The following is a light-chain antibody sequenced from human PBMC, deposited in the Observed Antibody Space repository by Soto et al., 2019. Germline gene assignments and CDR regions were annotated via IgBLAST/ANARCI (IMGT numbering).Light chain of an antibody. CDR3: QTWGTGIVV. CDR1: SGHISNN. V-gene: IGLV4-69*01. Sequence: QLVLTQSPSASASLGASVKLTCSLSSGHISNNIAWHQQQPEKGPRYLMNLNSDGTYSKGDGIPDRFSASSSGAERYLTISSLQSEDEADYYCQTWGTGIVVFGGGTKLTVL. CDR2: LNSDGTY. J-gene: IGLJ2*01.